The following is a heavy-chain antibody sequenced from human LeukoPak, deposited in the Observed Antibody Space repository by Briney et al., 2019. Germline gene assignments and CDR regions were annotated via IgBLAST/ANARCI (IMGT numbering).Heavy chain of an antibody. CDR1: GFTFSSYS. Sequence: GGSLRLSCAASGFTFSSYSMNWVRQAPGKGLEWVSSISSSSSYIYYADSVKGRFTISRDNAKNSLYLQMNSLRAEDTAVYYCARDSVTLVFDYWGQGTWVTVSS. V-gene: IGHV3-21*01. CDR3: ARDSVTLVFDY. D-gene: IGHD3-9*01. J-gene: IGHJ4*02. CDR2: ISSSSSYI.